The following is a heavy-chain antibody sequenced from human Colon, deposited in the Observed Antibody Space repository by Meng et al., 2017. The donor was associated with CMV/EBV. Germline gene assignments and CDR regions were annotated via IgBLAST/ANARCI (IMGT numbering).Heavy chain of an antibody. CDR2: ISIPGSTI. CDR1: GFNFNDYY. Sequence: SGFNFNDYYISWVRQAPGKGLEWISSISIPGSTIFYVDSVKGRFTISRDNAKNSVYLQMNSLRADDTAVYYCARAHYYGSGSNPLDHWGQGTLVTVSS. J-gene: IGHJ4*02. CDR3: ARAHYYGSGSNPLDH. D-gene: IGHD3-10*01. V-gene: IGHV3-11*01.